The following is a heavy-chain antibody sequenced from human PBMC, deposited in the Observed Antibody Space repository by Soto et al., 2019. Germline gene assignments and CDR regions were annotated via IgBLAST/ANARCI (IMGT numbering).Heavy chain of an antibody. D-gene: IGHD2-15*01. CDR3: ARDLRGGSVAALDKYYYYYGMDV. V-gene: IGHV1-3*01. Sequence: ASVKVSCKASGYTFTSYAMHWVRQAPGQRLEWMGWINAGNGNTKYSQKFQGRVTITRDTSASTAYMELSSLRSEDTAVYYCARDLRGGSVAALDKYYYYYGMDVWGQGTTVTVSS. CDR2: INAGNGNT. J-gene: IGHJ6*02. CDR1: GYTFTSYA.